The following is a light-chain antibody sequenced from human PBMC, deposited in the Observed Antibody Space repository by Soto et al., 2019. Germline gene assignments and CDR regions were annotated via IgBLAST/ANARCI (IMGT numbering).Light chain of an antibody. CDR2: SAS. CDR3: QEYNSYSWT. J-gene: IGKJ1*01. Sequence: DIQMTQSPSALSASVGDRVTITRCASQSSTNFLIWYPHRPGQAPNLLIYSASTLQAGVPSRFRGSESGTDFTLTISSLQPDDFATYYCQEYNSYSWTFGQGTKV. CDR1: QSSTNF. V-gene: IGKV1-5*01.